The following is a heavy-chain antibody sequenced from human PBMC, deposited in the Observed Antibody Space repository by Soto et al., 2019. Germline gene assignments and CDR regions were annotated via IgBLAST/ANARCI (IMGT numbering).Heavy chain of an antibody. CDR3: ARDGKGLAGSYGMDV. V-gene: IGHV3-48*02. J-gene: IGHJ6*02. Sequence: PGGSLRLSCAASGFTFSSYSMNWVRQAPGKGLEWVSYISSSSSTIYYADSVKGRFTISRDNAKNSLYLQMNRLRDEDTAVYYCARDGKGLAGSYGMDVWGQGNTVTVSS. CDR1: GFTFSSYS. D-gene: IGHD6-13*01. CDR2: ISSSSSTI.